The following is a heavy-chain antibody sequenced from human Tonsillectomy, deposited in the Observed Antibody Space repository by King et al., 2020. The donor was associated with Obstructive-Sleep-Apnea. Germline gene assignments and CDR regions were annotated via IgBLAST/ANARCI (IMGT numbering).Heavy chain of an antibody. J-gene: IGHJ5*02. D-gene: IGHD1-20*01. CDR1: GYSTNSW. Sequence: VQLVESGAEAKKPGESLRISCKKSGYSTNSWITWVRQMPGKGLEWMGRIDPTDFSTNYSPSFQGHVTISLDKSTSTAYLQWDSLRASDSAMYYCAGQRGITGTDNWFDPWGQGTLVTVSS. CDR2: IDPTDFST. CDR3: AGQRGITGTDNWFDP. V-gene: IGHV5-10-1*01.